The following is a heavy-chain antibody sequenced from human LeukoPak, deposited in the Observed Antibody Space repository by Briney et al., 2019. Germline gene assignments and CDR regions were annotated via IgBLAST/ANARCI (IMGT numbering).Heavy chain of an antibody. CDR3: ARSPYGDYFDY. CDR2: IKQDGSEK. J-gene: IGHJ4*02. Sequence: GGSLRLSCAASGFTFSSYWMSWVRQAPGKGLEWVANIKQDGSEKYYVDSVKSRFTISRDNAKNSLYLQMNSLRAEDTAVYYCARSPYGDYFDYWGQGTLVTVSS. V-gene: IGHV3-7*01. D-gene: IGHD4-17*01. CDR1: GFTFSSYW.